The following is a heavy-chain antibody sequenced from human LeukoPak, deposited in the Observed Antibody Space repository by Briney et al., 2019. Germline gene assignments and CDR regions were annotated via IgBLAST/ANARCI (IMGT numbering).Heavy chain of an antibody. CDR2: IGQDGSEK. D-gene: IGHD6-6*01. CDR1: GFTFSTYW. Sequence: PGGSLRLSCAASGFTFSTYWMTWVRQAPGKGLEWVANIGQDGSEKYYVDSVKGRFTISRDNAKNSLHLQLNSLRAEDTAVYYCARHEYSSSSLDYWGQGTLVTVSS. V-gene: IGHV3-7*01. CDR3: ARHEYSSSSLDY. J-gene: IGHJ4*02.